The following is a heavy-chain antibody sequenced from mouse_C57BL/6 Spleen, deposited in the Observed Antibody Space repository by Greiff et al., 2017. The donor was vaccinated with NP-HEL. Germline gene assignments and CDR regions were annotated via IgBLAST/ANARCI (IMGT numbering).Heavy chain of an antibody. D-gene: IGHD2-3*01. CDR3: ARKGVYDGYYDYAMDY. J-gene: IGHJ4*01. V-gene: IGHV1-81*01. Sequence: QVQLQQSGAELARPGASVKLSCKASGYTFTSYGISWVKQRTGQGLEWIGELYPRSGNTYYNEKLKGKATLTADKSSSTAYMELRSLTSEDSAVYFCARKGVYDGYYDYAMDYWGQGTSVTVSS. CDR2: LYPRSGNT. CDR1: GYTFTSYG.